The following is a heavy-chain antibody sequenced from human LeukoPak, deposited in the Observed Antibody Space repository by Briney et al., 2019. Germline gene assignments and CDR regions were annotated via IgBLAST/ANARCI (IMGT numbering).Heavy chain of an antibody. CDR3: AREDGYNFPYYFDY. D-gene: IGHD5-24*01. CDR1: GFTFRSYW. J-gene: IGHJ4*02. CDR2: IKQDGSEK. V-gene: IGHV3-7*01. Sequence: GGSLRLSCAASGFTFRSYWMSWVRQAPGKGLEWVANIKQDGSEKYYVDSVKGRFTISRDNAKNSLYLRMNSLRAEDTAVYYCAREDGYNFPYYFDYWGQGTLVTVSS.